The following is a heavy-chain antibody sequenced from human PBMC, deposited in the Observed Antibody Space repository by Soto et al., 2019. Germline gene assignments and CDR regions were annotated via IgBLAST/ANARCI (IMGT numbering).Heavy chain of an antibody. V-gene: IGHV4-34*01. CDR2: INHSGST. CDR1: GGALSGYY. J-gene: IGHJ4*02. D-gene: IGHD1-7*01. CDR3: GSDKTTGLFDY. Sequence: SETLSLTCAVYGGALSGYYWTWIRQPPGTGMEWIGEINHSGSTNYNPSLKSRVTISVDTSKNQFSLKLTSVTAADTAVYYCGSDKTTGLFDYCPRRSPVTVSS.